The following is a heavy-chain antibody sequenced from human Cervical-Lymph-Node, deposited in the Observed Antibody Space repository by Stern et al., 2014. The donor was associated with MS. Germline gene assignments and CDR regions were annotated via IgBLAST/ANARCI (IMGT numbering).Heavy chain of an antibody. CDR3: TRGPRT. V-gene: IGHV1-8*01. J-gene: IGHJ4*02. CDR2: MNPDRGDT. CDR1: GYTFTKYD. D-gene: IGHD1-7*01. Sequence: QVQLVQSGAEVQKPGASVKVSCKASGYTFTKYDIHWVRRATGQGLEWMGWMNPDRGDTGFAQKFPGRVTLPRNNSLNTAYLELNSLRSEDTAVYYCTRGPRTWGRGTLVTVSS.